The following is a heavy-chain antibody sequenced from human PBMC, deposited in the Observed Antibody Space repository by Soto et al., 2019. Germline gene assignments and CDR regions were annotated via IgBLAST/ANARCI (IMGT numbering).Heavy chain of an antibody. J-gene: IGHJ4*02. D-gene: IGHD6-13*01. CDR2: IISGGST. CDR3: ARDRAAGAFDY. CDR1: GFTVSVNY. Sequence: EVQLVETGGGLIQSGGSLRLSCAASGFTVSVNYMSWVRQPPGKGLEWVSLIISGGSTTYADSVKGRFTISRDNSKNTVDLQMNSLRAEDTAVYYCARDRAAGAFDYWGQGTLVTVSS. V-gene: IGHV3-53*02.